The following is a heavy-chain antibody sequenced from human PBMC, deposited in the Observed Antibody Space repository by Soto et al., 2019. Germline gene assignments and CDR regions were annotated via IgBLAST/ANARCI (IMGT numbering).Heavy chain of an antibody. CDR1: GFTFSSYG. J-gene: IGHJ6*02. Sequence: QVQLVESGGGVVQPGRSLRLSCAASGFTFSSYGMHWVRQAPGKGLEWVAVISYVGSNKYYADSVKGRFTISRDNSKNTLYLQMNSLRAEDTAVYYCAKDRRPNYYYGMDVWGQGTTVTVSS. D-gene: IGHD6-25*01. CDR3: AKDRRPNYYYGMDV. CDR2: ISYVGSNK. V-gene: IGHV3-30*18.